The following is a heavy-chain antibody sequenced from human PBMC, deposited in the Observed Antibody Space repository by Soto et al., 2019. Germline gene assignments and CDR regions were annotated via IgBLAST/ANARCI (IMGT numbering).Heavy chain of an antibody. D-gene: IGHD3-10*01. Sequence: QVQLVESGGGVVQPGRSLRLSCAASGFTFSSYGMHWVRQAPGKGLEWVAVIWYDGSNKYYADSVKGRFTISRDNSKNTLYLQMNSLRAEDTAVYYCARDFIAPFTMVRGGGPFDYWGQGTLVTVSS. CDR1: GFTFSSYG. CDR2: IWYDGSNK. J-gene: IGHJ4*02. V-gene: IGHV3-33*01. CDR3: ARDFIAPFTMVRGGGPFDY.